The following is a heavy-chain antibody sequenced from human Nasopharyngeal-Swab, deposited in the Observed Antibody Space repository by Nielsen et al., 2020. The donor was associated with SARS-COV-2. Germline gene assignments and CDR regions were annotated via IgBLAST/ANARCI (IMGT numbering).Heavy chain of an antibody. Sequence: ASVKVSCTASGYSFTTYVINWVRQATGQGLEWMGWLNPRSGEADYAQKFQGRVTMTRDTSISTAYMELSSLRSEDTAVYYCARGVMGGRFDPWGQGTLVTVSS. J-gene: IGHJ5*02. CDR3: ARGVMGGRFDP. V-gene: IGHV1-8*02. D-gene: IGHD2-8*01. CDR1: GYSFTTYV. CDR2: LNPRSGEA.